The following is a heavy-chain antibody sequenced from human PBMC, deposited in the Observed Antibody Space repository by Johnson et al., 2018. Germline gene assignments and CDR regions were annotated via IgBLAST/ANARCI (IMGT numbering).Heavy chain of an antibody. CDR1: GFTFSGYD. D-gene: IGHD3-22*01. J-gene: IGHJ3*02. CDR3: AKVSSRHDHHLWLHSFHI. CDR2: ISCSASNI. Sequence: QVQLQESGGGLVKPGGSLRLSCAASGFTFSGYDMSWVRQAPGKGLEWVASISCSASNIYYADSVKGRFTISRDNDTNSLYLQLNSLRAEDTAVYYCAKVSSRHDHHLWLHSFHIGCQGTMVT. V-gene: IGHV3-11*04.